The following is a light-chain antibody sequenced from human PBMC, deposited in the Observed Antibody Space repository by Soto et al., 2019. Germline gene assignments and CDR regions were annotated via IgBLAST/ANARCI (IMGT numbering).Light chain of an antibody. CDR3: SSYTSSTTLVV. CDR1: SSDVGGYNY. CDR2: EVS. J-gene: IGLJ2*01. Sequence: QSALTQPASVSGSPGQSITISCTGTSSDVGGYNYVSWYRQHPGKAPNLMIYEVSNRPSGVSDRFSGSKSDNTASLTISGLQAEDEADYYCSSYTSSTTLVVFGGGTKLTVL. V-gene: IGLV2-14*01.